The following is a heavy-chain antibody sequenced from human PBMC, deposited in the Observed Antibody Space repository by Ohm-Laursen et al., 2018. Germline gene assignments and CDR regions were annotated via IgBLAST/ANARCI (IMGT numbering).Heavy chain of an antibody. Sequence: SSLRLSCTDSGFFFSTCGIHWVRQAPGKGLEWVAVISSDGSDKYYADSVKGRFTISRDNSKNTLYLQMNSLRDEDTAVYYCAKDRSPTVTIDYWGQGTMVTVSS. J-gene: IGHJ4*02. D-gene: IGHD4-17*01. CDR1: GFFFSTCG. CDR3: AKDRSPTVTIDY. CDR2: ISSDGSDK. V-gene: IGHV3-30*18.